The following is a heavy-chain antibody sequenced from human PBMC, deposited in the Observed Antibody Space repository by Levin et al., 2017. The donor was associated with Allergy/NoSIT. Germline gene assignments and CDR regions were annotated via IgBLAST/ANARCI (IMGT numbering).Heavy chain of an antibody. CDR1: GFIFSSYA. V-gene: IGHV3-23*01. J-gene: IGHJ5*02. CDR3: AKDCGGDCRLWFDP. CDR2: IRGSGA. Sequence: LSLTCAASGFIFSSYAMSWVRQAPGKGLEWVSVIRGSGAYYADSVKGRFTISRDNSKNMLYLQMNSLRAEDTAVYYCAKDCGGDCRLWFDPRGQGTLVTVSS. D-gene: IGHD2-21*02.